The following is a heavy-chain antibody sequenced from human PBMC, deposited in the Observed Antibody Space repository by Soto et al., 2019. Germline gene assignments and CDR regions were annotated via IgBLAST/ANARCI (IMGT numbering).Heavy chain of an antibody. D-gene: IGHD3-22*01. J-gene: IGHJ4*02. Sequence: PXGSLRLSCAASGFTFSSYEMNWVGQAPGKGLEWVSYITTSGKTIHYADSVKGRFTISRDNAKNSLYLQMNSLRAEDTAVYYCARDIDYYDSSGYQDYWGQGTLVTVSS. V-gene: IGHV3-48*03. CDR1: GFTFSSYE. CDR2: ITTSGKTI. CDR3: ARDIDYYDSSGYQDY.